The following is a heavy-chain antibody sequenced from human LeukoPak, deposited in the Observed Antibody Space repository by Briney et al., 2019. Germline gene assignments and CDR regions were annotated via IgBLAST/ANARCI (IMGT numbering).Heavy chain of an antibody. Sequence: GGSLRLSCAASGFTFSNYAMSWVRQAPGEGLEWVSAITGSGGATYFADSVKGRFTTSRDNSKNTLSLQMNNLRAEDTAVYYCAKNGDSVWGSLYYFDSWGQGTLVTVSS. V-gene: IGHV3-23*01. J-gene: IGHJ4*02. D-gene: IGHD3-16*01. CDR2: ITGSGGAT. CDR3: AKNGDSVWGSLYYFDS. CDR1: GFTFSNYA.